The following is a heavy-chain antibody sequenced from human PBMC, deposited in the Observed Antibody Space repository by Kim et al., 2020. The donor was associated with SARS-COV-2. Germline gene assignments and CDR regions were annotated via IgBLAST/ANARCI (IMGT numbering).Heavy chain of an antibody. CDR3: ASDLAKGG. Sequence: TGYAASVRSRFTISSDNAKNTLYLQMNSLTDEDTTVYYCASDLAKGGWGQGTLVTVSS. V-gene: IGHV3-74*01. J-gene: IGHJ4*01. D-gene: IGHD3-16*01. CDR2: T.